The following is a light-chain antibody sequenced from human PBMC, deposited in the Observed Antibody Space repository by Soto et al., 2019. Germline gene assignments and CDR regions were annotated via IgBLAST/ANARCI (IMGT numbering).Light chain of an antibody. CDR3: SSYTSSSTEV. Sequence: LTQPASVSGSPGQSITISCTGTSSDVGGYNYVSWYQQHPGKAPKLMIYDVSNRPSGVSNRFSGSKSGNTASLTISGLQAEDEADYYCSSYTSSSTEVFGGGTKLTVL. CDR1: SSDVGGYNY. J-gene: IGLJ2*01. CDR2: DVS. V-gene: IGLV2-14*01.